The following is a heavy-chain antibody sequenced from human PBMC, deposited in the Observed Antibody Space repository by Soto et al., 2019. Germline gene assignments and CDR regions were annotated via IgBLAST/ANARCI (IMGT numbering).Heavy chain of an antibody. D-gene: IGHD3-22*01. V-gene: IGHV3-30*18. CDR1: GFTFSSSA. CDR2: ISYDGNKR. CDR3: AKDGGYDSSGFYRHSDF. Sequence: QVQLVESGGGVVQPGTSLTLSCAASGFTFSSSAMHWVRQAPGKGLEWVAFISYDGNKRYYGDSVKGRFIISRDNSNKMVYIHMNDLRSEDTAVYYCAKDGGYDSSGFYRHSDFWGQGSLVIVSS. J-gene: IGHJ4*02.